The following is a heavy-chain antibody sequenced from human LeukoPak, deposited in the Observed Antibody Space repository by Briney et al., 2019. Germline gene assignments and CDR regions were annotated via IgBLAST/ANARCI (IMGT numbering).Heavy chain of an antibody. CDR1: GFTFSSYA. CDR2: TNWNGGST. CDR3: ARGHNYYMDV. J-gene: IGHJ6*03. V-gene: IGHV3-20*04. Sequence: GGSLRLSCAASGFTFSSYAMSWVRQAPGKGLEWVSGTNWNGGSTGYADSVKGRFTISRDNAKNSLHLQMNSLRVEDTALYYCARGHNYYMDVWGKGTTVTVSS.